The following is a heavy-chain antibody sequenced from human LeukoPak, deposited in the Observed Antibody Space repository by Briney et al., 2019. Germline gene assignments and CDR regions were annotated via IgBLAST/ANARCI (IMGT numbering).Heavy chain of an antibody. V-gene: IGHV3-7*03. CDR3: ARPLLSLDY. Sequence: PGGSLRLSCTASGFTFSAYWMTWVRQAPGKGLEWVANIKQDGSEKYYVDSVKGRFTISRDNAKNPLYLQMNSLRAEDTAVYYCARPLLSLDYWGQGTLVTVSS. CDR1: GFTFSAYW. D-gene: IGHD1-26*01. CDR2: IKQDGSEK. J-gene: IGHJ4*02.